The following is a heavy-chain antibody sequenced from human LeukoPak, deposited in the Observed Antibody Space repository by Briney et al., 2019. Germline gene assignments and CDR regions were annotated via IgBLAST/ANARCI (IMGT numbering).Heavy chain of an antibody. CDR2: ISYDGSNK. D-gene: IGHD1-26*01. V-gene: IGHV3-30-3*01. CDR3: AREGGSFESFDY. Sequence: GGSLRLSCAASGFTFSSYATHWVRQAPGKGLEWVAVISYDGSNKYYADSVKGRFTISRDNSKNTLYLQMNSLRAEDTAVYYCAREGGSFESFDYWGQGTLVTVSS. J-gene: IGHJ4*02. CDR1: GFTFSSYA.